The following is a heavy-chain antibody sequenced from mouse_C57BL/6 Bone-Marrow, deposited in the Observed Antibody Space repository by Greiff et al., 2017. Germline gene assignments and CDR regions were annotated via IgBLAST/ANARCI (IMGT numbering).Heavy chain of an antibody. D-gene: IGHD1-1*01. CDR3: ARRGVDYYGSSPDCMDY. CDR1: GFTFSSYG. Sequence: DVKLVESGGDLVKPGGSLKLSCAASGFTFSSYGMSWVRPTPDKRLEWVATISSGGSYTYYPDSVKGRFTISRANAKNTLYLQMSRLKSEDTAMYYCARRGVDYYGSSPDCMDYWGQGTTVTVSS. CDR2: ISSGGSYT. V-gene: IGHV5-6*02. J-gene: IGHJ4*01.